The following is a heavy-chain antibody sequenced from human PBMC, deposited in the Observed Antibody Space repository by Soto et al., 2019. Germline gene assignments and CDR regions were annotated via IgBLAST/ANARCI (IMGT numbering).Heavy chain of an antibody. D-gene: IGHD3-22*01. CDR1: AFPLSTSGVG. V-gene: IGHV2-5*01. CDR2: IYWNDDK. CDR3: ARYYYYDRSGSYRNWFDP. J-gene: IGHJ5*02. Sequence: YDPMLGNPTQTVTLTCTFSAFPLSTSGVGVGWIRQPPGKALEWLALIYWNDDKRYRPSLKSRLTITKDTSKNQVVLTMTNMDPVDTATYYCARYYYYDRSGSYRNWFDPWGQGTLVTVS.